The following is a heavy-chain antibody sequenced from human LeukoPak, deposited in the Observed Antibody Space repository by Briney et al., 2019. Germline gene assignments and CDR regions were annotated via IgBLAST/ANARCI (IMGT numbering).Heavy chain of an antibody. V-gene: IGHV3-11*01. CDR1: GFIFSDYY. CDR2: ISSSGSTI. Sequence: GGSLRLSCAASGFIFSDYYMSWIRQAPGKGLEWVSYISSSGSTIYYADSVKGRFTISRDNAKNSLYLQMNSLRAEDTAAYYCARGQYSYGYSSFDYWGQGTLVTVSS. J-gene: IGHJ4*02. D-gene: IGHD5-18*01. CDR3: ARGQYSYGYSSFDY.